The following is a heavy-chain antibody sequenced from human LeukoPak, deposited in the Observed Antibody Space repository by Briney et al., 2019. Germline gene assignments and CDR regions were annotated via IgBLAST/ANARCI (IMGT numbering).Heavy chain of an antibody. CDR3: ARQLMTGYYRLDY. Sequence: ASVKVSCKASGYTSTDYYMHWVRQAPGQGLEWMGWINPNSGGTNYAQKFQGRVTMTRDTSISTAYMELSRLRSDDTAVYYCARQLMTGYYRLDYWGQGTLVTVSS. CDR2: INPNSGGT. J-gene: IGHJ4*02. CDR1: GYTSTDYY. D-gene: IGHD3-9*01. V-gene: IGHV1-2*02.